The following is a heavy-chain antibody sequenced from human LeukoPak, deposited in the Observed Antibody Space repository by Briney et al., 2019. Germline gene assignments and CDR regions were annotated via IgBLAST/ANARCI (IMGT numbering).Heavy chain of an antibody. Sequence: SGPTLVNPTQTLTLTCTFSGFSLTTSGVGVGWIRQPPGKALEWLAVIYWDGDKRYSPSLKSRLTLTKDTSKNQVVPTMTNMDPVDTATFYCAHTSVLTRYTSGWADVDYFDTWGRGTLVTVSS. J-gene: IGHJ5*02. D-gene: IGHD6-19*01. CDR1: GFSLTTSGVG. V-gene: IGHV2-5*02. CDR3: AHTSVLTRYTSGWADVDYFDT. CDR2: IYWDGDK.